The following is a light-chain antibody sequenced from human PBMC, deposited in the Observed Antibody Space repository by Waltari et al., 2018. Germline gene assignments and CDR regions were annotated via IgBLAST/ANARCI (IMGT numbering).Light chain of an antibody. CDR2: DVS. Sequence: QSALTPPAPVSGSPGKSITIPCTGTSSDVGGYDYVSWYNQRPGKAPKVMIYDVSNRPSGVSNRFSGSKSGNTAARAISGLQAEDEADYYCSSYTSTTTVIFGGGTKLTVL. CDR3: SSYTSTTTVI. J-gene: IGLJ2*01. V-gene: IGLV2-14*03. CDR1: SSDVGGYDY.